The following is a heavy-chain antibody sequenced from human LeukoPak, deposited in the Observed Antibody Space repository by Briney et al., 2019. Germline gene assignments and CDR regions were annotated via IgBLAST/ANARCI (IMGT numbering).Heavy chain of an antibody. CDR2: IKQDGSEK. J-gene: IGHJ4*02. Sequence: TGGSLRLSCAASGFTFSSYWMSWVRQAPGKGLEWVANIKQDGSEKYYVDSVKGRFTISRDNAKNSLYLQMNSLRAEDTAVYYCAREVGGYYDSSGYPDYWGQGTLVTVSS. CDR3: AREVGGYYDSSGYPDY. CDR1: GFTFSSYW. V-gene: IGHV3-7*01. D-gene: IGHD3-22*01.